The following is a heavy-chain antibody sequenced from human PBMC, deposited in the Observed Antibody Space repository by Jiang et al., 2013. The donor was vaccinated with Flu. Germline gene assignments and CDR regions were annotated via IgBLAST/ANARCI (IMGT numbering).Heavy chain of an antibody. V-gene: IGHV4-39*07. CDR2: IFDGGNT. J-gene: IGHJ4*02. CDR1: GVSISSSRYF. D-gene: IGHD3-10*01. CDR3: ARVAIGSGSHPLN. Sequence: GPGLVKPSETLSLTCTVSGVSISSSRYFWVWIRQTPGKGLEWIGSIFDGGNTFYTSSLKSRVSMSVDTSRNQISLKVNSVTAADTAVYYCARVAIGSGSHPLNWGQGTLVTVSS.